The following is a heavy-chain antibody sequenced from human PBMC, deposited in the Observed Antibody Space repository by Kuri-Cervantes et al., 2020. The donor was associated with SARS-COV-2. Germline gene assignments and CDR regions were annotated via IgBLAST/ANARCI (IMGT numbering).Heavy chain of an antibody. CDR2: TIPIFGTA. Sequence: SVKVSCKASGGTFSSYAISWVRQAPGQGLEWMGGTIPIFGTANYAQKFQGRVTINADESTSTAYMELSSLRSEDTAVYYCARGESPTTYYYDSNYYFDYWGQGTLVTVSS. D-gene: IGHD3-22*01. J-gene: IGHJ4*02. V-gene: IGHV1-69*13. CDR1: GGTFSSYA. CDR3: ARGESPTTYYYDSNYYFDY.